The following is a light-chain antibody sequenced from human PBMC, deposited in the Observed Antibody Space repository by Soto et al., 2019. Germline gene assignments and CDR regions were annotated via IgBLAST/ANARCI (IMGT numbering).Light chain of an antibody. CDR3: SSYTNINTLV. Sequence: QSVLTQPASVSGSPGQSITISCTGTTSDIGGYNYVSWYQHHPGKAPKLLISDVSNRPSGVSNRFSASKSGNTASLTISGLQAEDEADYYCSSYTNINTLVFGGGTKLTVL. CDR1: TSDIGGYNY. CDR2: DVS. V-gene: IGLV2-14*03. J-gene: IGLJ2*01.